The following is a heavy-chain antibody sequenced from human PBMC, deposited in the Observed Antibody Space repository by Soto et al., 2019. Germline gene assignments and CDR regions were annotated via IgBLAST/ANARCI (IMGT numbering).Heavy chain of an antibody. J-gene: IGHJ2*01. CDR2: IIPILGIA. Sequence: QVQLVQSGAEVKKPGSSVKVSCKASGGTFSSYTISWVRQAPGQGLEWMGRIIPILGIANYAQKFQGRATITADKSTSTAYMELSSLRSEDTAVYYCARDYGGTHWYFDLWGRGTLVTVSS. CDR3: ARDYGGTHWYFDL. V-gene: IGHV1-69*08. D-gene: IGHD4-17*01. CDR1: GGTFSSYT.